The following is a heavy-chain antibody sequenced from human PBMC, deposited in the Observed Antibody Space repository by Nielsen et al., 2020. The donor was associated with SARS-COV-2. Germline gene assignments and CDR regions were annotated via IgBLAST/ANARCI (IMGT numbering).Heavy chain of an antibody. J-gene: IGHJ3*02. D-gene: IGHD6-19*01. V-gene: IGHV3-48*03. Sequence: GESLKISCAASGFPFSSYEMNWVRQAPGKGLEWVSYISSSGSTIYYADSVKGRFTISRDNAENSLSLQMNSLRAEDTAVYYCARESVTGTDAFDIWGQGTVVTVSS. CDR1: GFPFSSYE. CDR2: ISSSGSTI. CDR3: ARESVTGTDAFDI.